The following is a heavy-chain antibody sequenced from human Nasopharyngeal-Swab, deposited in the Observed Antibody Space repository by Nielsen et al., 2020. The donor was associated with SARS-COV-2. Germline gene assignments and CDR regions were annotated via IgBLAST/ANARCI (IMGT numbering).Heavy chain of an antibody. CDR3: ARGSSADSGGGYY. CDR2: INNDGRST. D-gene: IGHD2-15*01. Sequence: GGSLRLSCAASGFTFSSYSMHWARQVPGKGLVWVPRINNDGRSTYYADSVKGRFTLSRDNAKNKLYLQMNSLRAEDTAVYYCARGSSADSGGGYYWGQGTLVTVSS. V-gene: IGHV3-74*01. J-gene: IGHJ4*02. CDR1: GFTFSSYS.